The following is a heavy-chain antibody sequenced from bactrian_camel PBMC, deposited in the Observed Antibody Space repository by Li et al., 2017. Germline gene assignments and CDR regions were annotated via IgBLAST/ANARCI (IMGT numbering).Heavy chain of an antibody. V-gene: IGHV3S40*01. CDR2: IFSGGGTT. Sequence: DVQLVESGGGSVQPVGSLKLSCTGSGDSYSWRLMAWFRQAPGKEREGVAFIFSGGGTTLYGRSVKGRFTISQDDTKNTAYLQMTNLQPDDTAMYYCAATEPRSVGIFDAANYKHWGQGTQVTVS. CDR3: AATEPRSVGIFDAANYKH. CDR1: GDSYSWRL. D-gene: IGHD8*01. J-gene: IGHJ4*01.